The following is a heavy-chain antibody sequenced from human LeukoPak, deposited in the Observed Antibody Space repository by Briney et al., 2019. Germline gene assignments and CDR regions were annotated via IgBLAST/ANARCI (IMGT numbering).Heavy chain of an antibody. CDR1: GYTSTSYA. CDR2: INAGNGNT. D-gene: IGHD1-26*01. Sequence: ASVKVSCKASGYTSTSYAMHWVRQAPGQRLEWMGWINAGNGNTKYSQKFQGRVTITRDTSASTAYMELSSLRSEDTAVYYCARYRGRWELPYDAFDIWGQGTMVTVSS. CDR3: ARYRGRWELPYDAFDI. V-gene: IGHV1-3*01. J-gene: IGHJ3*02.